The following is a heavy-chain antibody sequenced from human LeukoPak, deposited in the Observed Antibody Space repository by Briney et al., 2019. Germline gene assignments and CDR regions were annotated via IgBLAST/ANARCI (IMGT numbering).Heavy chain of an antibody. Sequence: GGSLRLSCAASGFTFSSYAMSWVRQAPGKGLEWVSAISGSGGSTYYADSVKGRFTISRDNSKNTLYLQMNSLRAEDTAVYYCAKRLMSITNYYYYYGMDVWGQGTTVTVSS. CDR3: AKRLMSITNYYYYYGMDV. V-gene: IGHV3-23*01. D-gene: IGHD3-3*01. J-gene: IGHJ6*02. CDR1: GFTFSSYA. CDR2: ISGSGGST.